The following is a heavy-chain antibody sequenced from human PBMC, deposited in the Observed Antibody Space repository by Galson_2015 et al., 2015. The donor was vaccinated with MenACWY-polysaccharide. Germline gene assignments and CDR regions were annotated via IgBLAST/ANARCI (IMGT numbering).Heavy chain of an antibody. CDR2: INSGGSST. CDR3: ARGYYDSSGYFVPQGASDI. CDR1: GFTFSGYW. D-gene: IGHD3-22*01. J-gene: IGHJ3*02. V-gene: IGHV3-74*01. Sequence: SLRLSCAASGFTFSGYWMHWVRQAAGKGLVWVSRINSGGSSTSYADSVKGRFTISRDNAKNTLYLQMDSLRAEDTAVYYCARGYYDSSGYFVPQGASDIWGQGTMVTVSS.